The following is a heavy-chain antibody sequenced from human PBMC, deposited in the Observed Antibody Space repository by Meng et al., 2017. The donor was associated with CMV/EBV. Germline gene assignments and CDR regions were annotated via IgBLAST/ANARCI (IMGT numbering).Heavy chain of an antibody. V-gene: IGHV1-2*02. Sequence: YYMHWVRQAPGQGLEWMGWINPNSGGTNYAQKFQGRVTMTRDTSISTAYMELSRLRSGDTAVYYCARPQNSDIVVVPAATSPPSADYWGQGTLVTVSS. CDR1: YY. CDR3: ARPQNSDIVVVPAATSPPSADY. J-gene: IGHJ4*02. D-gene: IGHD2-2*01. CDR2: INPNSGGT.